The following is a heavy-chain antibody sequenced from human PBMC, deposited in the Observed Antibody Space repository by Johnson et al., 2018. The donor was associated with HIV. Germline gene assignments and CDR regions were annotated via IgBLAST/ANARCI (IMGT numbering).Heavy chain of an antibody. CDR3: ARGSWGSHTGDAFDI. J-gene: IGHJ3*02. CDR2: IFSGGDT. CDR1: GFTVSSNY. Sequence: VQLVESGGGVVQPGGSLRLSCAASGFTVSSNYMSWVRQAPGKGLEWVSVIFSGGDTYYGDSVKGLFTISRDNSKNTLYLEMNSRRAEDTAMYYCARGSWGSHTGDAFDIWGQGTKLTVSS. D-gene: IGHD3-16*01. V-gene: IGHV3-66*02.